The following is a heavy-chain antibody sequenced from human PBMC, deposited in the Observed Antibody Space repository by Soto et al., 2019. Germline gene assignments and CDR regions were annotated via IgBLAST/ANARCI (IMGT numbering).Heavy chain of an antibody. Sequence: QVQLVQSGAEVKKPGSSVKVSCKASGGTFSSYAISWVRQAPGQGLEWMGGIIPIFGTANYAQKFQGRVTITADEPTSTAYMELSSLRSEDTAVYYCARWGSGSYYYYYGMDVWGQGTTVTVSS. J-gene: IGHJ6*02. V-gene: IGHV1-69*12. CDR1: GGTFSSYA. D-gene: IGHD1-26*01. CDR3: ARWGSGSYYYYYGMDV. CDR2: IIPIFGTA.